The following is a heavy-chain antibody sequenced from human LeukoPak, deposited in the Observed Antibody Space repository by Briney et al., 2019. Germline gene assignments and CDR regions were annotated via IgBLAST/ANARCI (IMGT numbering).Heavy chain of an antibody. CDR2: ISGSGGST. D-gene: IGHD3-22*01. J-gene: IGHJ3*02. V-gene: IGHV3-23*01. Sequence: GGSLRLSCAASGFTFSSYAMSWVRQAPGKGLEWVSAISGSGGSTYYADSVKGRFTISRDNSKNTLYLQMNSLRAEDTAVYYCAKSLPYYDSTRVGAFDIWGQGTMVTVSS. CDR3: AKSLPYYDSTRVGAFDI. CDR1: GFTFSSYA.